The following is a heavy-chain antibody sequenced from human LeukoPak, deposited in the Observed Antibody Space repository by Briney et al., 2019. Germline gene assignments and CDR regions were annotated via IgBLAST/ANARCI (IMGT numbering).Heavy chain of an antibody. J-gene: IGHJ4*02. D-gene: IGHD6-19*01. CDR3: ARERSLEIAVAGTIFDY. CDR2: INPDGSTT. Sequence: PGGSLRLSCAASGFTFSRYWIHWVRQAPGKGLEWASRINPDGSTTTYADSVKGRFTISRDNAKNTVYLHMNSLRAEDTAVYYCARERSLEIAVAGTIFDYWGQGTLVTVSS. CDR1: GFTFSRYW. V-gene: IGHV3-74*01.